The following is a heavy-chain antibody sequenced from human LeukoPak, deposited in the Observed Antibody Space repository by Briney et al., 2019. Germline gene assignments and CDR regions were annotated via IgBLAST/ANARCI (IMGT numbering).Heavy chain of an antibody. CDR3: AAKGYYYGSGSYRAFDI. V-gene: IGHV1-8*01. J-gene: IGHJ3*02. CDR2: MNPNSGNT. CDR1: GYTFTSYD. Sequence: GASVKVSCKASGYTFTSYDINWGRQATGQGLEWTGWMNPNSGNTGYAQKFQGRVTMTRNTSISTAYMELSSLRSEDTAVYYCAAKGYYYGSGSYRAFDIWGQGTMVTVSS. D-gene: IGHD3-10*01.